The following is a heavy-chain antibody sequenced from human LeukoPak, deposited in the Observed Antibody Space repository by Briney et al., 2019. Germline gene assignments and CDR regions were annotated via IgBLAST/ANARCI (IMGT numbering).Heavy chain of an antibody. CDR3: TTGVYGPRRYFDY. Sequence: KPGGSLRLSCAASGFTFSNAWMSWVRQAPGKGLEWVGRIKSKTDGGTTDYAAPVKGRFTISRDDSKNTLYLQMNSLKTEDTAVYYCTTGVYGPRRYFDYWGQGTLVTVSS. J-gene: IGHJ4*02. CDR2: IKSKTDGGTT. CDR1: GFTFSNAW. D-gene: IGHD2-8*01. V-gene: IGHV3-15*01.